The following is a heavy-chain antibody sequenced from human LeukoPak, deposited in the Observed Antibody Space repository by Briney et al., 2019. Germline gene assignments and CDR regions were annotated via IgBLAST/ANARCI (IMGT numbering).Heavy chain of an antibody. CDR1: GYTLTCYG. J-gene: IGHJ4*02. D-gene: IGHD2-2*01. V-gene: IGHV1-18*01. Sequence: GASVKVSCKASGYTLTCYGISWVRQAPGQGLEWMGWISAYNGNTNYAQKLQGRVTMTTDTSTSTAYMELRSLRSDDTAVYYCARVGTIVVVPAAKSLDYWGQGTLVTVSS. CDR3: ARVGTIVVVPAAKSLDY. CDR2: ISAYNGNT.